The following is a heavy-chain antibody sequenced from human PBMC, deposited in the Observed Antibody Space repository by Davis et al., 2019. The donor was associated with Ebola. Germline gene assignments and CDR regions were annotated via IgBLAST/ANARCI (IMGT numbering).Heavy chain of an antibody. J-gene: IGHJ4*02. CDR3: ASGSGSSDY. CDR2: FDPEDGET. Sequence: ASVQVSCKVSRYTLTGLSMHWLRQAPGKGLEWMGGFDPEDGETIYAQKFQGSVTMTEDTSTDTAYMERSSLRSEDTAVYYCASGSGSSDYWGQGTLVTVSS. CDR1: RYTLTGLS. D-gene: IGHD3-10*01. V-gene: IGHV1-24*01.